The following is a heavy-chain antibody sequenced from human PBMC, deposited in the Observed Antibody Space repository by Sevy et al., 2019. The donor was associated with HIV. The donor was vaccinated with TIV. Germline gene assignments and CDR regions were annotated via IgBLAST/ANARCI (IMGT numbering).Heavy chain of an antibody. CDR2: TYYRSKWYN. J-gene: IGHJ5*02. V-gene: IGHV6-1*01. CDR3: AREGVVVVAATRLHWFDP. CDR1: GDSVSSNSAA. Sequence: SQTLSLTCAISGDSVSSNSAAWNWIRQSPSRGLEWLGRTYYRSKWYNDYAVSVKSRITINPDTSKNQFSLQLNSVTPEDTAVYYCAREGVVVVAATRLHWFDPWGQGTLVTVSS. D-gene: IGHD2-15*01.